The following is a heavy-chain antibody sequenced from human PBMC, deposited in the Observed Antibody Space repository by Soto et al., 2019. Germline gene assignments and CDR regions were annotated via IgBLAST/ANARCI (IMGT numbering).Heavy chain of an antibody. D-gene: IGHD5-18*01. Sequence: GGSLRLSCAASGVTVSSNYMSWVRQAPGKGLEWVSVIYSGGSTYYADSVKGRFTISRDNSKNTLYLQMNSLRDEDTAVYYCARDRGYTYGFDFWGQGALVTVSS. CDR3: ARDRGYTYGFDF. J-gene: IGHJ4*02. CDR1: GVTVSSNY. CDR2: IYSGGST. V-gene: IGHV3-66*01.